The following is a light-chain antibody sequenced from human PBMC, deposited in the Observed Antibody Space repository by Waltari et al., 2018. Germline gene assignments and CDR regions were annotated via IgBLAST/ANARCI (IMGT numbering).Light chain of an antibody. V-gene: IGLV2-23*02. CDR2: DVT. CDR3: CSYVGGGTLV. Sequence: QSALTQPASVSGSPGQSITISCMGTSSDVGGYNFVSWYQQHPGKAPKLNIYDVTKRPSWVSYRSSGAKSGNTASLTISGLQAEDEADYYCCSYVGGGTLVFGGGTNVTVL. CDR1: SSDVGGYNF. J-gene: IGLJ2*01.